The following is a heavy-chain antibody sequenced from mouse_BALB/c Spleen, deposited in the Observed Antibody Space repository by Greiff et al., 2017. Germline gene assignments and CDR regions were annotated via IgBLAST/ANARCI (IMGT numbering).Heavy chain of an antibody. CDR2: IDPANGNT. CDR1: GFNIKDTY. J-gene: IGHJ3*01. D-gene: IGHD4-1*01. V-gene: IGHV14-3*02. CDR3: ASWDEFAY. Sequence: VQLQQSGAELVKPGASVKLSCTASGFNIKDTYMHWVKQRPEQGLEWIGRIDPANGNTKYDPKFQGKATVAAATSSNTAYLQLSSLTSEDAAVYYCASWDEFAYWGQGTLVTVSA.